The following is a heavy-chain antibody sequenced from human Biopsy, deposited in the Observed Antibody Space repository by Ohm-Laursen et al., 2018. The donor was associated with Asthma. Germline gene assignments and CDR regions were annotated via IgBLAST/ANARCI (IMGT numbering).Heavy chain of an antibody. V-gene: IGHV3-11*01. CDR2: ISRSGSTT. D-gene: IGHD6-25*01. Sequence: GSLRRSSAASGFSFSDYYMTWMRQAPGKGLEWVSSISRSGSTTYPAESVKGRFTISRDNAQKSLSLQMGSLSAEDTAIYYCARVFESSEWGPFYHFGLDVWGQGTTVAVSS. CDR1: GFSFSDYY. CDR3: ARVFESSEWGPFYHFGLDV. J-gene: IGHJ6*02.